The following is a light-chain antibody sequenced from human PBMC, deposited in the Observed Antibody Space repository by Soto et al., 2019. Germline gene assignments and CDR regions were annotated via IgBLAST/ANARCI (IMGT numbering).Light chain of an antibody. CDR3: QQYNNWPRT. J-gene: IGKJ1*01. Sequence: LTQSPSSLSASVGDRVTITCRASQGISSALAWYQQKPGKAPKLLIYDASSLESGVPSRFSGSGSGTDFTLTISSLQSEDFAVYYCQQYNNWPRTFGQGTKVDIK. CDR1: QGISSA. V-gene: IGKV1D-13*01. CDR2: DAS.